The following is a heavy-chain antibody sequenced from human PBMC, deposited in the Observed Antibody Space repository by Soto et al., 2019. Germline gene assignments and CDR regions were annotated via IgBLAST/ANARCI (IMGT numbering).Heavy chain of an antibody. CDR2: TKSDGSST. CDR1: GFTFSNYW. CDR3: ARFYYDSSGYLPSPYYYYYGMDV. D-gene: IGHD3-22*01. Sequence: GGSLILSCAASGFTFSNYWMHWVRQTPGKGLVWVSQTKSDGSSTYYADSVKGRFTISRDNAKNSLYLQMNSLRAEDTAVYYCARFYYDSSGYLPSPYYYYYGMDVWGQGTTVTVSS. V-gene: IGHV3-74*01. J-gene: IGHJ6*02.